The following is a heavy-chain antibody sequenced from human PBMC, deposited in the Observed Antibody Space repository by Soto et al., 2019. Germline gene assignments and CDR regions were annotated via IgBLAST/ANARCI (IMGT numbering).Heavy chain of an antibody. CDR3: ARSTTDRNFES. V-gene: IGHV1-69*06. Sequence: QVQLVQSGAEVKKPGSSVKVSCTASGGDFSNYAISWVRQAPGQRLEWMGGIIPIFGTPNSAQKFQGRVTITADTSTSTVYMEMSSLRSEDTAVYYCARSTTDRNFESWGQGSLVTVSA. CDR1: GGDFSNYA. CDR2: IIPIFGTP. D-gene: IGHD1-1*01. J-gene: IGHJ4*02.